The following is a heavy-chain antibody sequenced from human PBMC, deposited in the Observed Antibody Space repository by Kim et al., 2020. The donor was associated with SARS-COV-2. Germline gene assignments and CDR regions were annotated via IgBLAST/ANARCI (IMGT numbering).Heavy chain of an antibody. D-gene: IGHD4-17*01. V-gene: IGHV3-30-3*02. Sequence: ADCGKGRFTLPRDNSKNALYLQMTGLRAEDTAVYYCAKDYTVYGDYALDYWGQGTLVTVSS. J-gene: IGHJ4*02. CDR3: AKDYTVYGDYALDY.